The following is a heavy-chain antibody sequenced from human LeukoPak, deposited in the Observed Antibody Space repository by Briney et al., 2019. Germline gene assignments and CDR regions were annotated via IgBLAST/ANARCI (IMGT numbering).Heavy chain of an antibody. V-gene: IGHV3-15*01. CDR3: TTGYSGSYPDFDY. J-gene: IGHJ4*02. D-gene: IGHD1-26*01. Sequence: GGSLRLSCAASGFTFCNAWMSWVRQAPGKGLEWVGRIKSKTDGGTTDYAAPVKCRITISRDESKNTLYLQMNSLKTEDTAVYYCTTGYSGSYPDFDYWGQGNLVTVSS. CDR2: IKSKTDGGTT. CDR1: GFTFCNAW.